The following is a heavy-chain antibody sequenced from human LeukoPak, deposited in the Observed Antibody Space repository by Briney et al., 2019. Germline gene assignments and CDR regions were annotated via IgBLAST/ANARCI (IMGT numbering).Heavy chain of an antibody. CDR1: GFTFSSYW. Sequence: GGSLRLSCAASGFTFSSYWMHWVRQAPGKGLVWVSRINSDGSSTSYADSVKGRFTISRDNAKNTLYLQMNRLRAQDTAVYYCARDPGIAAVDYWGQGTLVTVSS. CDR2: INSDGSST. J-gene: IGHJ4*02. D-gene: IGHD6-13*01. CDR3: ARDPGIAAVDY. V-gene: IGHV3-74*01.